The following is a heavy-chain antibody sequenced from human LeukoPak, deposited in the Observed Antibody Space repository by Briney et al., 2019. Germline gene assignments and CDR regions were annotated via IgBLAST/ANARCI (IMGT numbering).Heavy chain of an antibody. J-gene: IGHJ4*02. CDR2: IRNKASSYST. CDR3: ARGGRNGYNSPFDF. CDR1: GFIFSDRN. D-gene: IGHD5-24*01. V-gene: IGHV3-72*01. Sequence: GGSLRLSCATSGFIFSDRNMHWLRQAPGKGLEWVGRIRNKASSYSTDYAASVKGRFTFSRDDSKNSVYLQMNGPKTADTAVYFCARGGRNGYNSPFDFWGLGTLVTVSS.